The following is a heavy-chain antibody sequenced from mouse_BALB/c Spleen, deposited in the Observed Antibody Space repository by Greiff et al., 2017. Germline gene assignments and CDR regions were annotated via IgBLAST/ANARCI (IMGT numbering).Heavy chain of an antibody. CDR3: NAGYDPFAY. CDR1: GFNIKDYY. CDR2: IDPENGDT. Sequence: EVQLQQSGAELVRSGASVKLSCTASGFNIKDYYMHWVKQRPEQGLEWIGWIDPENGDTEYAPKFQGKATMTADTSSNTAYLQLSSLTSEDTAVYYCNAGYDPFAYWGQGTLVTVSA. D-gene: IGHD2-3*01. J-gene: IGHJ3*01. V-gene: IGHV14-4*02.